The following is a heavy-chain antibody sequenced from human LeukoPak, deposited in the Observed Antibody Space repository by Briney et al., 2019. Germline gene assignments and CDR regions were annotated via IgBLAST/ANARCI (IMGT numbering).Heavy chain of an antibody. CDR1: GFTFGTYA. V-gene: IGHV3-23*01. CDR3: AKVDSSGYYYGYFDY. D-gene: IGHD3-22*01. CDR2: ISGSGGDT. J-gene: IGHJ4*02. Sequence: GGSQRLSCVASGFTFGTYAMTWVRQAPGKGLEWVSGISGSGGDTYYADSVKGRFIISRDNSKNTLFLQMNSLRAEDTAVFYCAKVDSSGYYYGYFDYWGQGTLVTVSS.